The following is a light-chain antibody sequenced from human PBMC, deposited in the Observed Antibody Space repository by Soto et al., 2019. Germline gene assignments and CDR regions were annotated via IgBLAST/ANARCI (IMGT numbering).Light chain of an antibody. Sequence: QSALTQPASVSGSRGQSITISCTGTSSDVGGSKFVSWYQQLPGKAPKLIISDVSDRPSGVSHRFSGSKSGNTASLTICGLQAEDEADYYCSSYTCANSNVFGTGTKLTVL. CDR3: SSYTCANSNV. V-gene: IGLV2-14*03. J-gene: IGLJ1*01. CDR1: SSDVGGSKF. CDR2: DVS.